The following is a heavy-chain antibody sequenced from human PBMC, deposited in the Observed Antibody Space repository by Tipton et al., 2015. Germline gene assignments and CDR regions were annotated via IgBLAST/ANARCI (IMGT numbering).Heavy chain of an antibody. Sequence: TLSLTCAVYGGSFSGYYWSWIRQSPGKGLEWIGEINDSGKSNYNPSLKSRVTISVDTSKSQFFLKLTSVIAADTAVYFCARGRGWRVFDYWGQGTLVTVSS. D-gene: IGHD3-10*01. CDR2: INDSGKS. J-gene: IGHJ4*02. CDR3: ARGRGWRVFDY. V-gene: IGHV4-34*01. CDR1: GGSFSGYY.